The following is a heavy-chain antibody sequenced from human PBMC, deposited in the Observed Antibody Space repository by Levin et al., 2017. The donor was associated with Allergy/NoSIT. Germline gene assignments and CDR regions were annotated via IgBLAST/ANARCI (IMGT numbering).Heavy chain of an antibody. D-gene: IGHD5-18*01. CDR1: GGSISSGGYS. Sequence: QTLSLTCAVSGGSISSGGYSWSWIRQPPGKGLEWIGNIYLSGSTNDNPSLKSRVTMSVDRSKNQFSLKLSYVTAADTAVYYCARVAGYSYGYYVDYWGPGTLVTVSS. J-gene: IGHJ4*02. CDR2: IYLSGST. CDR3: ARVAGYSYGYYVDY. V-gene: IGHV4-30-2*01.